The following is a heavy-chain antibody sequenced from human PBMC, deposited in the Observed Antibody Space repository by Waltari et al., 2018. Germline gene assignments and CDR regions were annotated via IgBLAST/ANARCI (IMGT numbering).Heavy chain of an antibody. CDR3: ARRSVGWSPDY. CDR1: GGSFSGYY. CDR2: INHSGSP. D-gene: IGHD1-26*01. V-gene: IGHV4-34*01. Sequence: QVQLQQWGAGLLKPSETLSLTCAVYGGSFSGYYCSWIRQPPGKGLEWIGEINHSGSPKYNPSLKFRVTISVDTSKNQFSLKLSSVTAADTAVYYCARRSVGWSPDYWGQGTLVTVSS. J-gene: IGHJ4*02.